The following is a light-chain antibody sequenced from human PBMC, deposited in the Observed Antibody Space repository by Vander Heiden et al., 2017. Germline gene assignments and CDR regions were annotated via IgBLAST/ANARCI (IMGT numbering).Light chain of an antibody. CDR2: EVS. CDR1: SSDVGRYNL. CDR3: FSYAGSNSWV. J-gene: IGLJ3*02. Sequence: QSALTQPASVSGSPGQSITISCTGTSSDVGRYNLVSWYQQHPGKAPKLMIYEVSKRPSGVSNRVSGSKSGDTASLTISGLQSEDEGDYYCFSYAGSNSWVFGGGTKLTVL. V-gene: IGLV2-23*02.